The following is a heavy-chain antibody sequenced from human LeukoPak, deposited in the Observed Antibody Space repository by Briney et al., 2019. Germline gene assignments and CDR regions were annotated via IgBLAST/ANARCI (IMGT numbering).Heavy chain of an antibody. Sequence: GGSLRLSCAASGFTFSSYAMSWVRQAPGKGLEWVSAISGSGGSTYYADSVKGRFTISRDNSQNTLYLQMNSLRAEDTAVYYCAKVMAFRGYSYGAMGYFDYWGQGTLVTVSS. CDR2: ISGSGGST. V-gene: IGHV3-23*01. J-gene: IGHJ4*02. D-gene: IGHD5-18*01. CDR1: GFTFSSYA. CDR3: AKVMAFRGYSYGAMGYFDY.